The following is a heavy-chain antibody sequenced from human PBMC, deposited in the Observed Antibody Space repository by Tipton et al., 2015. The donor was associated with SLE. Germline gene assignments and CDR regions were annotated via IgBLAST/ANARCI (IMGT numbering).Heavy chain of an antibody. CDR3: AKSLGSGWYLGFDY. J-gene: IGHJ4*02. Sequence: SLRLSCAASGFTFSSYGMSWVRQAPGKGLEWVSAISGSGGSTYYADSVKGRFTISRANSKNTLFLQMDSLRAEDTAVYYCAKSLGSGWYLGFDYWGRGTLVTVSS. CDR2: ISGSGGST. CDR1: GFTFSSYG. V-gene: IGHV3-23*01. D-gene: IGHD6-19*01.